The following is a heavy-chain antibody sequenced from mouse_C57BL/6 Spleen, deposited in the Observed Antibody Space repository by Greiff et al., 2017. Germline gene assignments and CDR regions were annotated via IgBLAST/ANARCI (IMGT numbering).Heavy chain of an antibody. D-gene: IGHD1-1*01. CDR3: ARWDTTVVATDYAMDY. Sequence: QVQLQQPGAELVKPGASVKLSCKASGYTFTSYWMHWVKQRPGQGLEWIGMIHPNSGSTNYNEKFKSKATLTVDKSSSTAYMQLSSLTSEDSAVYYCARWDTTVVATDYAMDYWGQGTSVTVSS. J-gene: IGHJ4*01. CDR2: IHPNSGST. V-gene: IGHV1-64*01. CDR1: GYTFTSYW.